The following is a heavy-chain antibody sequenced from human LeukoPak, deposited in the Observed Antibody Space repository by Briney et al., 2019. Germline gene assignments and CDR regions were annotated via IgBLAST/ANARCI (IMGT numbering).Heavy chain of an antibody. Sequence: ASVKVSCKASGYTFTGYYMHWVRQAPGQGLEWMGWINPNSGGTNYAQKFQGRVTMTRDTSISTAYMELSRLRSDDTAVYYCARDASGSYSYGDYWGQGTLVTVSS. CDR3: ARDASGSYSYGDY. CDR1: GYTFTGYY. D-gene: IGHD1-26*01. J-gene: IGHJ4*02. CDR2: INPNSGGT. V-gene: IGHV1-2*02.